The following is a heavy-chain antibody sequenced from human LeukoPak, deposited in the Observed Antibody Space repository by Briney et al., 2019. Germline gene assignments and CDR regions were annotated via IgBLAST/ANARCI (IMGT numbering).Heavy chain of an antibody. J-gene: IGHJ6*03. Sequence: ASVKVSCKASGGTFSSYAISWVRQAPGQGLEWMGGIIPIFGTANYAQKFQGRVTITADESTSTAYMELSSLRSEDTAVYYCARARQYYYGSGTGYYYCMDVWGKGTTVTISS. CDR3: ARARQYYYGSGTGYYYCMDV. V-gene: IGHV1-69*13. CDR1: GGTFSSYA. CDR2: IIPIFGTA. D-gene: IGHD3-10*01.